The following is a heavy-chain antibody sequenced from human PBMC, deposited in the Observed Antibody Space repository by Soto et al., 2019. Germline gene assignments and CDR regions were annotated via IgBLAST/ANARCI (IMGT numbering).Heavy chain of an antibody. Sequence: QITLKESGPALIGATQTLTLTCSFSGFSLSASGVGVGWIRQSPGKDLDWLALIYRDDERRYPPSRTTRVSIIHDAGRSQVVLTMTIVGPVDTGTYSCAHIKTGYWNLALDGPFDYWGQGTLVTVSS. CDR1: GFSLSASGVG. V-gene: IGHV2-5*02. D-gene: IGHD6-13*01. CDR3: AHIKTGYWNLALDGPFDY. J-gene: IGHJ4*02. CDR2: IYRDDER.